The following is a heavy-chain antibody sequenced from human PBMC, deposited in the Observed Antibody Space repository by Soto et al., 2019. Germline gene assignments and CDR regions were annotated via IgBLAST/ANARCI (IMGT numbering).Heavy chain of an antibody. CDR3: TTDSRTTLPEIRFDY. D-gene: IGHD1-26*01. V-gene: IGHV3-15*07. CDR1: GFPFNDAW. J-gene: IGHJ4*01. Sequence: GGSLRLSCAASGFPFNDAWINWVRQVPGKGLEWVGRVKSKADGGSGDYAAPVKGRFVVSRDDSKDIVYLQMNSLKIEDTGVYYCTTDSRTTLPEIRFDYWGHGTQVTVSS. CDR2: VKSKADGGSG.